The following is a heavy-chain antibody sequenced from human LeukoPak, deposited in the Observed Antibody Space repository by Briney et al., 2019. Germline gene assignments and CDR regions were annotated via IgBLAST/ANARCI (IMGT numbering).Heavy chain of an antibody. CDR1: GFAFSNFW. CDR2: IKEDGSDR. V-gene: IGHV3-7*01. D-gene: IGHD1-7*01. Sequence: GGSLRLSCAASGFAFSNFWMGWVRQAPGKGLEWVANIKEDGSDRYYVDSVLGRFTVSRDNAANSLYLQMDSLRAEDTAVYYCARPSWNSGSYFDSWGQGTLVTVSS. J-gene: IGHJ4*02. CDR3: ARPSWNSGSYFDS.